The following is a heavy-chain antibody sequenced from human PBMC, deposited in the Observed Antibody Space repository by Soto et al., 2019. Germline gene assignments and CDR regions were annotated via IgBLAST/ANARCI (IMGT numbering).Heavy chain of an antibody. V-gene: IGHV3-23*01. CDR3: AKVTWEAGRNC. Sequence: EVQLLESGGGLVQPGGSLRLSCAASGFIFSTYDLNWVRQAPGKGLEWVAGSNTGGGDTHYADSVRGRHIISRDTSKSTVYLQMNGLRDEDTAVYYCAKVTWEAGRNCWGQGTLVTVSS. CDR2: SNTGGGDT. J-gene: IGHJ4*02. CDR1: GFIFSTYD. D-gene: IGHD1-26*01.